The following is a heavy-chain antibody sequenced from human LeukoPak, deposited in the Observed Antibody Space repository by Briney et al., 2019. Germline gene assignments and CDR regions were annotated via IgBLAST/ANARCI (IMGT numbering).Heavy chain of an antibody. Sequence: NSSETLSLTCAVSGYSISSGYYWGWIRQPPGKGLEWIGSIYHSGSTYYNPSLKSRVTISVDTSKNQFSLKLSSVTAADTAVYYCASYHHYYDSSGYYEAAFDIWGQGTMVTVSS. CDR1: GYSISSGYY. D-gene: IGHD3-22*01. J-gene: IGHJ3*02. CDR3: ASYHHYYDSSGYYEAAFDI. V-gene: IGHV4-38-2*01. CDR2: IYHSGST.